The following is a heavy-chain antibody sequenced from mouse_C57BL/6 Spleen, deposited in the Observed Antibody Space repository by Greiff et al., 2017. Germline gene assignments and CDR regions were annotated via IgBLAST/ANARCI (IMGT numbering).Heavy chain of an antibody. V-gene: IGHV1-47*01. CDR3: ARHYDYDVSTFAY. CDR2: FHPYNDDT. CDR1: GYTFTTYP. D-gene: IGHD2-4*01. Sequence: QVQLQQSGAELVKPGASVKMSCKASGYTFTTYPIEWMKQNHGKSLAWIGNFHPYNDDTKYNEKFKGKATLTVEKSSSTVYLELSRLTSDDSSVYYCARHYDYDVSTFAYWGQGTLVTVSA. J-gene: IGHJ3*01.